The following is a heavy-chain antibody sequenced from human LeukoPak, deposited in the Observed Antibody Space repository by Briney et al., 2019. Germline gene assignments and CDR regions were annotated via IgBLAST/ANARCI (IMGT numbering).Heavy chain of an antibody. Sequence: KPSEALSLTCAVYGGSFNGYYLSWVRQPPGKGLELIGEINHSGSTNYNPSLKSRVTISVDTSKNQFSLKLSSVTAADTAVYYCARGEQLVAVFDYWGQGTLVTVSS. CDR1: GGSFNGYY. V-gene: IGHV4-34*01. CDR2: INHSGST. CDR3: ARGEQLVAVFDY. J-gene: IGHJ4*02. D-gene: IGHD6-6*01.